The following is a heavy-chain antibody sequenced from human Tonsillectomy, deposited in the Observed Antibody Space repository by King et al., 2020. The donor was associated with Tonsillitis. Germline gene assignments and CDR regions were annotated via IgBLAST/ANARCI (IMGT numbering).Heavy chain of an antibody. Sequence: VQLVESGGGLVQPGGSLRLSCAASGFTFSSYAMSWVRQAPGKGLEWVSAISGSGGSTYYADSVKGRFTISRDNSKNTLYLQMNSLRAEDTAVYYCAKDVRVGGYYGSGSYADYRGQGTLVTVSS. D-gene: IGHD3-10*01. CDR3: AKDVRVGGYYGSGSYADY. CDR2: ISGSGGST. V-gene: IGHV3-23*04. J-gene: IGHJ4*02. CDR1: GFTFSSYA.